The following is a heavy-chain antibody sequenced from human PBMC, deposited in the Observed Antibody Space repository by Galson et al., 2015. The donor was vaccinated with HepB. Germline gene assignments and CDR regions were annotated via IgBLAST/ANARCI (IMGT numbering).Heavy chain of an antibody. CDR2: ISFDGSDK. D-gene: IGHD3-10*01. J-gene: IGHJ5*01. V-gene: IGHV3-30*18. CDR1: GLTFRSYG. Sequence: SLRLSCAASGLTFRSYGMHWVRQAPGKGLEWVAVISFDGSDKYYADSVRGRFTISRDNSKNTLFLQMNSLRAEDTAVYYCAKVIDPYSEYLLALDSWGQGTLVTVSS. CDR3: AKVIDPYSEYLLALDS.